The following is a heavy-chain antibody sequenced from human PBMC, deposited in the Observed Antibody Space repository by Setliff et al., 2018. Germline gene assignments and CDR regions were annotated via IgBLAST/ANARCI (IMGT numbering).Heavy chain of an antibody. CDR3: ARAGNYNFWSGYPPYYYYYGMDV. Sequence: ASVKVSCKASGYTFTSYYMRWVRQAPGQGLEWMGIINPSGGSTSYAQKFQGRVTMTRDTSTSTVYMELSSLRSEDTVVYYCARAGNYNFWSGYPPYYYYYGMDVWGQGTTVTVSS. CDR2: INPSGGST. CDR1: GYTFTSYY. J-gene: IGHJ6*02. D-gene: IGHD3-3*01. V-gene: IGHV1-46*01.